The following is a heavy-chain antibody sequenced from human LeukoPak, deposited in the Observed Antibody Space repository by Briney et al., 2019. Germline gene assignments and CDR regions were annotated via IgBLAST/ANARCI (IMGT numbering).Heavy chain of an antibody. D-gene: IGHD1-1*01. Sequence: GGSLRLSCAASGFTFSDDPMNWVRQPPGEGLEWVSLIYSGGSTSYADSVKGRFTFSRDNSKNTLYLQMNSLRAEDTAVYYCARDRVNWNDVGGLFDYWGQGTLVTVSS. J-gene: IGHJ4*02. CDR2: IYSGGST. CDR1: GFTFSDDP. CDR3: ARDRVNWNDVGGLFDY. V-gene: IGHV3-53*01.